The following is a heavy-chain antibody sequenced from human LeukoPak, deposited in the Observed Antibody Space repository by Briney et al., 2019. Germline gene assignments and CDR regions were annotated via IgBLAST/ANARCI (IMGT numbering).Heavy chain of an antibody. V-gene: IGHV3-30*04. J-gene: IGHJ3*02. Sequence: GGSLRLSCAASGFTFSSYAMHWVRRAPGKGLEWVAAISYDGSNKNYAESVKGRFTISRDNAKNSLYLQMNSLRAEDTAVYYCARDPTPKGAFDIWGQGTMVTVSS. CDR1: GFTFSSYA. D-gene: IGHD2-15*01. CDR3: ARDPTPKGAFDI. CDR2: ISYDGSNK.